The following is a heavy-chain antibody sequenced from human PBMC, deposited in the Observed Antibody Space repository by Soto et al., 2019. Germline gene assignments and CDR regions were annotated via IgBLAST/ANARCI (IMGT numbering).Heavy chain of an antibody. CDR1: GGSVSSGSYY. CDR2: IYYSGST. V-gene: IGHV4-61*01. J-gene: IGHJ4*02. D-gene: IGHD6-13*01. Sequence: QVQLQESGPGLVKPSETLSLTCTVSGGSVSSGSYYWSWIRQPPGKGLECIGYIYYSGSTNYNPALKSRVTISVDTSKNQFSLKLSSVTAADTAVYYCARGSRIAAAGTTIYDYWGQGTLVTVSS. CDR3: ARGSRIAAAGTTIYDY.